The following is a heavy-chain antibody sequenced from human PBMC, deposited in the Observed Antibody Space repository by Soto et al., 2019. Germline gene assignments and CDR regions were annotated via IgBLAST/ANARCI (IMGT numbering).Heavy chain of an antibody. CDR1: GGSFSGYY. D-gene: IGHD6-6*01. CDR3: ARLKQLVRPYYYYYGMDV. J-gene: IGHJ6*02. Sequence: QVQLQQWGAGLLKPSETLSLTCAVYGGSFSGYYWSWIRQPPGKGLEWIGEINHSGSTNYNPSLNSRVTISVDTSKNQFSLKLSSVTAADTAVYYCARLKQLVRPYYYYYGMDVWGQGTTVTVSS. V-gene: IGHV4-34*01. CDR2: INHSGST.